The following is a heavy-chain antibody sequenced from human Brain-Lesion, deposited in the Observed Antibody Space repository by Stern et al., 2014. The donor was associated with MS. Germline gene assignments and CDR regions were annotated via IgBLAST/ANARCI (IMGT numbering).Heavy chain of an antibody. V-gene: IGHV1-2*02. J-gene: IGHJ6*02. Sequence: DQLVESGAEVKKPGASVKVSCKTSGYIFTGYYIHWVRQAPGQGLEWMAWINPTTGGTKYAQTLQGRVTMSRDTSISTAYVELNSLTSDDTAVYYCARDQRGITIFGVVTDYYYLGMDVWGQGTTVTVSS. CDR2: INPTTGGT. CDR3: ARDQRGITIFGVVTDYYYLGMDV. CDR1: GYIFTGYY. D-gene: IGHD3-3*01.